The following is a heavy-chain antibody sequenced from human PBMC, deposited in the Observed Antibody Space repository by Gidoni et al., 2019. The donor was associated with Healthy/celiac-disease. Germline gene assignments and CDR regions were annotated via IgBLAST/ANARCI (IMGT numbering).Heavy chain of an antibody. V-gene: IGHV4-4*07. J-gene: IGHJ6*02. CDR2: IYTSGST. D-gene: IGHD1-26*01. Sequence: QVQLQESGPGLVKPSETLSLTCMVSDGSSSSYYWTWIRQPAGQGLEWIGRIYTSGSTNYNPSLKSRVTMSVDTSKNQFSLKLSSVTAADTAVYYCARLKSGAGMDVWGQGTTVTVSS. CDR3: ARLKSGAGMDV. CDR1: DGSSSSYY.